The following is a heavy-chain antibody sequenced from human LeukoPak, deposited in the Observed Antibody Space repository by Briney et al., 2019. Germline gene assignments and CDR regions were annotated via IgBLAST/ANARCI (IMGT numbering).Heavy chain of an antibody. J-gene: IGHJ4*02. D-gene: IGHD6-19*01. CDR1: GGSFSGYY. Sequence: KTSETLSLTCAVYGGSFSGYYWCWIRQPPGKGLDWIGEINHSGSTNYNPSLKSRVTISVDTSKNQFSLKLSSVTAADTAVYYCARQGSSGSEVDYWGQGTLVTVSS. CDR2: INHSGST. V-gene: IGHV4-34*01. CDR3: ARQGSSGSEVDY.